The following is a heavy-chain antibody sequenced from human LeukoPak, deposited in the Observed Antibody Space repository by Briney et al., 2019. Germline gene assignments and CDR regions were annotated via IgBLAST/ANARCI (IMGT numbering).Heavy chain of an antibody. J-gene: IGHJ4*02. CDR3: ARDHRVGVALGYTPFEY. CDR2: INTKKGNT. D-gene: IGHD1-26*01. V-gene: IGHV1-18*01. CDR1: GYTFTTYG. Sequence: GASVKVSCKASGYTFTTYGVSWVRQAPGQGLEWMGWINTKKGNTNYAQKFQGRVSMTTGTRTSTVYMELRSLRSDDTAVYFCARDHRVGVALGYTPFEYWGQGTLVTVSS.